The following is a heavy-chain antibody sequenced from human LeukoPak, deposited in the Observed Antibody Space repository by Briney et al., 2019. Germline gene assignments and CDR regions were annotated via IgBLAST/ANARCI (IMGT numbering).Heavy chain of an antibody. CDR1: GFTFRNYG. V-gene: IGHV3-23*01. CDR3: AKETYSSGWYPYFDY. J-gene: IGHJ4*02. CDR2: ISGSGGST. Sequence: GRSLRLSCAASGFTFRNYGMHWVRQAPGKGLEWVSGISGSGGSTYYADSVKGRFTISRDNSKNTLFLQMNSLRAEDTAVYYCAKETYSSGWYPYFDYWGQGTLVTVSS. D-gene: IGHD6-19*01.